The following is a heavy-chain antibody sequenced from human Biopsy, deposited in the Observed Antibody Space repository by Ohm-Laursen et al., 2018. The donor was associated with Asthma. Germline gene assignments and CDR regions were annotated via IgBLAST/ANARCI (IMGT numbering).Heavy chain of an antibody. CDR2: IYWDDYN. D-gene: IGHD3-9*01. CDR3: ALSQDSGFDDHSPSWFDP. Sequence: PTQTLTLTCSFSGFSLRAPGVGVGWIRQSPGTALEWLALIYWDDYNLFRPSLKRRLTITKDPSKNQVVLTITKMDPVDSGTYYCALSQDSGFDDHSPSWFDPWGQGTLVTVSS. V-gene: IGHV2-5*02. CDR1: GFSLRAPGVG. J-gene: IGHJ5*02.